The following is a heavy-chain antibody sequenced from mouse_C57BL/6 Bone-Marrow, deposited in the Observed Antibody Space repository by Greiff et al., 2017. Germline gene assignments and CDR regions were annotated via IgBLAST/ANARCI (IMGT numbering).Heavy chain of an antibody. CDR2: ISNGGGST. Sequence: EVQLVESGGGLVQPGGSLKLSCAASGFTFSDYYMYWVRQTPEKRLEWVAYISNGGGSTYYPDTVKGRFTISRDNAKNTLYLHMSRLKSEDTAMYYCARRSQLRPHYYAMDYWGQGTSVTVSS. CDR1: GFTFSDYY. J-gene: IGHJ4*01. V-gene: IGHV5-12*01. D-gene: IGHD3-2*02. CDR3: ARRSQLRPHYYAMDY.